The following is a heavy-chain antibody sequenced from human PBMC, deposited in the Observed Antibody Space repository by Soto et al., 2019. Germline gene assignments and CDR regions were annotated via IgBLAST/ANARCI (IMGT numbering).Heavy chain of an antibody. Sequence: EVQLVESGGGLVPPGGSLRLSCDASGFTFSKYWMTWVRQAPGKGLEWVANIQQDGSEKYYEDSVKGRFTISRDNAKNSLYLQMNSLRAEDTAVYYCATSWDYWGQGTLVTVSS. V-gene: IGHV3-7*03. CDR2: IQQDGSEK. CDR3: ATSWDY. J-gene: IGHJ4*02. CDR1: GFTFSKYW.